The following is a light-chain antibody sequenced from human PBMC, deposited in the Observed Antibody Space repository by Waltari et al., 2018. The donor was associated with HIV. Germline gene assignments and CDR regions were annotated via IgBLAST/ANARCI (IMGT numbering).Light chain of an antibody. CDR2: GAS. Sequence: EIVLTQSPGTLSLSPGEGDTLSCRARQSLPSNYLAWYLHKPGQAPRLLIYGASFRATGIPDRFSGSGSGTDFTLTISRLEPEDFATYFCQQYGSSATFGPGTKVDI. CDR3: QQYGSSAT. V-gene: IGKV3-20*01. J-gene: IGKJ3*01. CDR1: QSLPSNY.